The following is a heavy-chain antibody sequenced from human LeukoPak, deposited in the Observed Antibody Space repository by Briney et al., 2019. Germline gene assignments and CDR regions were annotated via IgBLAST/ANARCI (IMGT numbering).Heavy chain of an antibody. Sequence: GGSLRLSCAASGFTFSSYSMNWVRQAPGKGLEWVSYISSSSSTIYYADSVKGRFTISRDNAKNSLYLQMNSLRAEDTALYYCAKAGAVAGRPAYYFDYWGQGTLVTVSS. D-gene: IGHD6-19*01. CDR1: GFTFSSYS. V-gene: IGHV3-48*04. CDR3: AKAGAVAGRPAYYFDY. CDR2: ISSSSSTI. J-gene: IGHJ4*02.